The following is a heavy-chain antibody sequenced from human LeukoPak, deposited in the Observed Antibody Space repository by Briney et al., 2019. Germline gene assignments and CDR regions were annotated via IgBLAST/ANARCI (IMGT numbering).Heavy chain of an antibody. CDR3: ATVRGYSGYESTRFDP. D-gene: IGHD5-12*01. Sequence: SETLSLTCTVSGGSISSGGYYWSWIRQHPGKGLEWIGYIYYSGSTYYNPSLKSRVTISVDTSKNQFSLKLSSVTAADTAVYYCATVRGYSGYESTRFDPWGQGTLVTVSS. CDR2: IYYSGST. CDR1: GGSISSGGYY. V-gene: IGHV4-31*03. J-gene: IGHJ5*02.